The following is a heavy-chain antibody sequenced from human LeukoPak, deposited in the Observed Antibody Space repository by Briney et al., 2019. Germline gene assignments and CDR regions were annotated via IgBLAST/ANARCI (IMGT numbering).Heavy chain of an antibody. J-gene: IGHJ6*03. CDR1: GFTFSSYS. V-gene: IGHV3-48*04. CDR2: ISSSSSTI. CDR3: ARVGYDSSGYYYPNYYHYYMDV. Sequence: PGGSLRLSCAASGFTFSSYSMNWVRQAPGKGLEWVSYISSSSSTIYFADSVKGRFTISRDNAKNSLYLQMNSLRAEDTAVYYCARVGYDSSGYYYPNYYHYYMDVWGKGTTVTVSS. D-gene: IGHD3-22*01.